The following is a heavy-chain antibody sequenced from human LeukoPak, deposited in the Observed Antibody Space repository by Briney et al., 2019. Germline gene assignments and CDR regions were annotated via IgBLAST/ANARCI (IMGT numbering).Heavy chain of an antibody. CDR3: TRMTAGHDY. V-gene: IGHV4-34*01. Sequence: SETLSLTCAVSGVSFDDYYWSCVRQTPGKGLEWIGEINHSGYTNDSPSLKSRVTLSIDTSRKQFSLNLRSVTVADTGIYYCTRMTAGHDYWGQGALVTVSS. J-gene: IGHJ4*02. CDR2: INHSGYT. CDR1: GVSFDDYY. D-gene: IGHD2-21*02.